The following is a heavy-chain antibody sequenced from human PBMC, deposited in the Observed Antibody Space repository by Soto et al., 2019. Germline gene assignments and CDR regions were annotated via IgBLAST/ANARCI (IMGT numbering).Heavy chain of an antibody. J-gene: IGHJ6*02. CDR3: ARVRVASKSPLYAMDV. D-gene: IGHD2-15*01. CDR2: ISYDGSNK. CDR1: GFTFSSYA. V-gene: IGHV3-30-3*01. Sequence: GGSLRLSXAASGFTFSSYAMHWVRQAPGKGLDWVALISYDGSNKYYADSVKGRFTISRDNSKNTLYLQMNSLRPEDTAVYYCARVRVASKSPLYAMDVWGQGTTVTVSS.